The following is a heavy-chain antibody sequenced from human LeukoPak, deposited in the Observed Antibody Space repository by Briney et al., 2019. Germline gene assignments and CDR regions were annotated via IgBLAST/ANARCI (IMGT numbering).Heavy chain of an antibody. V-gene: IGHV3-48*03. CDR1: GFTFRNYE. D-gene: IGHD2-21*01. CDR2: ISSGGNTR. Sequence: GGSLRLSCAASGFTFRNYEINWVRQAPGKGLEWISYISSGGNTRYYADSVKGRFTISRDNAKNSVHLQMNSLRAEDTAVYYCARLYRGGECDAFDIWGQGTMVTVSS. CDR3: ARLYRGGECDAFDI. J-gene: IGHJ3*02.